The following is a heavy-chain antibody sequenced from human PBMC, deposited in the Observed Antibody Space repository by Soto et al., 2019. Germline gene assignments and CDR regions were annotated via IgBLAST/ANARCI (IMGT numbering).Heavy chain of an antibody. CDR1: GYTLTSYY. CDR3: VAEPQGGKFDP. D-gene: IGHD3-16*01. V-gene: IGHV1-46*01. Sequence: ASVKVSCKASGYTLTSYYMHWVRQAPGQGLEWMGIINPSGGSTSYAQKFQDRVTMTRDTSTSTVYMELSSLRSEDTAVYYCVAEPQGGKFDPWGQGTLVTVSS. J-gene: IGHJ5*02. CDR2: INPSGGST.